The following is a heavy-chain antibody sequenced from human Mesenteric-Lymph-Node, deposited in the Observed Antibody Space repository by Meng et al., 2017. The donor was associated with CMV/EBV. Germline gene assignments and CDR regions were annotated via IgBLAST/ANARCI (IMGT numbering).Heavy chain of an antibody. CDR1: GCTFPAFG. CDR2: IRYDETDK. J-gene: IGHJ4*02. Sequence: GGSLRLSCAASGCTFPAFGMHWVRQAPGKGLDWVAFIRYDETDKYYTDSVKGRFTISRDHSKNTLYLQMHSLRGEDTAVYYRAKDGHNYGTSGQSDWGQGTLVTVSS. CDR3: AKDGHNYGTSGQSD. D-gene: IGHD5-18*01. V-gene: IGHV3-30*02.